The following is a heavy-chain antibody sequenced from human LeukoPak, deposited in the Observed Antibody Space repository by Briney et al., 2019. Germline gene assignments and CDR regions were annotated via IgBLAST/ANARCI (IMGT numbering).Heavy chain of an antibody. D-gene: IGHD3-3*01. V-gene: IGHV1-18*01. J-gene: IGHJ6*02. CDR1: GYTFTSYG. CDR2: ISAYNGNT. Sequence: ASVKVSCKASGYTFTSYGISWVRQAPGQGLEWMGWISAYNGNTNYAQKLQGRVTMTTDTSTSTAYMELRSLRSDDTAVYYCARDVLRFLEWLSERYYYYGMDVWGQGTTATVSS. CDR3: ARDVLRFLEWLSERYYYYGMDV.